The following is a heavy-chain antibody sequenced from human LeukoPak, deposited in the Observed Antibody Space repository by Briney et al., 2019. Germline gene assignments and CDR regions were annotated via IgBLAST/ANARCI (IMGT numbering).Heavy chain of an antibody. CDR3: ARAFGSSYYYDSSGFLAHPVREFDY. V-gene: IGHV4-39*07. CDR1: GGSVSSSTYY. J-gene: IGHJ4*02. D-gene: IGHD3-22*01. CDR2: IYSGGST. Sequence: SETLSLTCTVSGGSVSSSTYYWGWLRQPPGKGLEWIGSIYSGGSTYYNPSLKSRVTISVDTSKNQFSLKLSSVTAADTAVYYCARAFGSSYYYDSSGFLAHPVREFDYWGQGTLVTVSS.